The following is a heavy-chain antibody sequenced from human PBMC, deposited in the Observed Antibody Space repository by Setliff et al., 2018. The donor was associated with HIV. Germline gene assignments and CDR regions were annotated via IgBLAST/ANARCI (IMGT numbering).Heavy chain of an antibody. CDR1: GFAFSDFS. CDR3: ARLNYYDFSGSWARKSATDF. Sequence: GGSLRLSCVASGFAFSDFSMFWARQAPGKGLEWVAVISFDGSHKYYADSLKGRFTISRDNSDNTISLQMSRLSDEDTALYYCARLNYYDFSGSWARKSATDFWGRGTMVTVSS. J-gene: IGHJ3*01. CDR2: ISFDGSHK. V-gene: IGHV3-30*04. D-gene: IGHD3-22*01.